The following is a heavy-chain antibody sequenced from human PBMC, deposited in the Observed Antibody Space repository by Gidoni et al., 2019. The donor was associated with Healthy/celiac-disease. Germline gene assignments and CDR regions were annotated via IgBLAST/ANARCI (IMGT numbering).Heavy chain of an antibody. CDR3: ARGSAESIAYEFDY. CDR2: IYSGGST. CDR1: GFTVSSNY. J-gene: IGHJ4*02. Sequence: EVQLVESGGGLVQPGGSLRLSCAASGFTVSSNYMSWGRQAPGKGLAWVSVIYSGGSTYYADSEKGRFTISRDNSKNTLYLQMNSLRAEDTAVYYCARGSAESIAYEFDYWGQGTLVTVSS. V-gene: IGHV3-66*01. D-gene: IGHD6-6*01.